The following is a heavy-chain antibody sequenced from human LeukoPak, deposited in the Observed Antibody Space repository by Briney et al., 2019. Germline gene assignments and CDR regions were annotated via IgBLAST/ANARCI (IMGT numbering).Heavy chain of an antibody. J-gene: IGHJ4*02. D-gene: IGHD6-13*01. CDR3: ARASSWLPFEY. Sequence: SETLSLTCSVSGGSISRYYWSWIRQPAGKGLQWIGRIYTSGSTNYNPSLKSRVAMPVDTSKNQFSLKLSSVTAADTAVYYCARASSWLPFEYWGQGTLVTVSS. V-gene: IGHV4-4*07. CDR2: IYTSGST. CDR1: GGSISRYY.